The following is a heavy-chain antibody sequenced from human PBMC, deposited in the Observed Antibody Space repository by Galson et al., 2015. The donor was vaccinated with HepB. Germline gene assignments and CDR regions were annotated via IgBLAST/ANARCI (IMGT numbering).Heavy chain of an antibody. CDR3: AKKSEGRSGWYDY. CDR1: GFTVSSNY. D-gene: IGHD6-19*01. J-gene: IGHJ4*02. V-gene: IGHV3-53*01. CDR2: IYSGGST. Sequence: SLRLSCAASGFTVSSNYMSWVRQAPGKGLEWVSVIYSGGSTYYADSVKGRFTISRDNSKNTLYLQMNSLRAEDTAVYYCAKKSEGRSGWYDYWGQGTLVTVSS.